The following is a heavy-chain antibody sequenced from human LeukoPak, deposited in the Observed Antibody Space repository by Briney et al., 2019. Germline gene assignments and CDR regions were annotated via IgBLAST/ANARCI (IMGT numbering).Heavy chain of an antibody. CDR2: ISSSSSYI. D-gene: IGHD3-10*01. J-gene: IGHJ6*02. CDR3: ASRPGFGYGMDV. V-gene: IGHV3-21*04. CDR1: GFTFSSYS. Sequence: GGSLRLSCAASGFTFSSYSMNWVRQAPGKGLEWVSSISSSSSYIYYADSVKGRFTISRDNAKNSLYLQMNSLRAEDTALYYCASRPGFGYGMDVWGQGTTVTVSS.